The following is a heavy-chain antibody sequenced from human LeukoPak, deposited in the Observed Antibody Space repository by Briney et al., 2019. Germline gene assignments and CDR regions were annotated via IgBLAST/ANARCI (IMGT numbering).Heavy chain of an antibody. CDR3: ARQNSGSPFNWFDP. V-gene: IGHV4-59*01. CDR2: IYYSGST. J-gene: IGHJ5*02. Sequence: SETLSLTCTVSGGSISSYYWSWIRQPPGKGLEWIGYIYYSGSTNYNPSLKSRVTISVDTSKNQFSLKLSSVTAADTAVYYCARQNSGSPFNWFDPWGQGTLVTVSS. CDR1: GGSISSYY. D-gene: IGHD1-26*01.